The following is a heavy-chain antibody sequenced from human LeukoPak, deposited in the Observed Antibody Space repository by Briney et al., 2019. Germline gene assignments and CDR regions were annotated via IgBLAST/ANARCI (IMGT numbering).Heavy chain of an antibody. CDR3: ALTPIYCSGGSCYLYYFDY. CDR2: IDWDDDK. V-gene: IGHV2-70*11. Sequence: SGPTLVNPTQTLTLTCTFSGFSLSTSGMCVSWIRQPPGKALEWLARIDWDDDKYYSTSLKTRLTISKHTSKNQVVLTMTNMDPVDTATYYCALTPIYCSGGSCYLYYFDYWGQGTLVTVSS. J-gene: IGHJ4*02. CDR1: GFSLSTSGMC. D-gene: IGHD2-15*01.